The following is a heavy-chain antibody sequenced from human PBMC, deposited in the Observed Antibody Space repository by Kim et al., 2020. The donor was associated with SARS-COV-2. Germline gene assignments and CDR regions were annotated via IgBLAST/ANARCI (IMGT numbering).Heavy chain of an antibody. J-gene: IGHJ5*02. V-gene: IGHV3-21*01. CDR3: ARVSSIAAVSDWFDP. CDR2: ISSSSSYI. Sequence: GGSLRLSCAASGFTFSSYSMNWVRQAPGKGLEWVSSISSSSSYIYYADSVKGRFTISRDNAKNSLYLQMNSLRAEDTAVYYCARVSSIAAVSDWFDPWGQGTLVTVSS. D-gene: IGHD6-6*01. CDR1: GFTFSSYS.